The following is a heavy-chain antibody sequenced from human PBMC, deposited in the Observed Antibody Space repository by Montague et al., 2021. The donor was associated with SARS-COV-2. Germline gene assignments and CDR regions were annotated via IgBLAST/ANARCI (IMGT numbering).Heavy chain of an antibody. D-gene: IGHD3-10*01. J-gene: IGHJ6*02. V-gene: IGHV4-34*01. CDR1: GGSFSGYY. CDR2: INHRGST. CDR3: ARGYRPPLLLCFGDRYGYGIDY. Sequence: SETLSLTCAVYGGSFSGYYWSWIRQPPGKGLEWIGEINHRGSTNYNPSLKSRVTISVDTSKNQFSLKLSSVTAADTAVYYCARGYRPPLLLCFGDRYGYGIDYWGQGTTVTVSS.